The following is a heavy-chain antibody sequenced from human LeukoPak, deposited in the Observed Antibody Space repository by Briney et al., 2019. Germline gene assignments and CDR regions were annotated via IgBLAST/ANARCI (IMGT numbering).Heavy chain of an antibody. CDR3: ARGHECSSTSCSEFYYYYYMDV. D-gene: IGHD2-2*01. CDR2: INHSGST. Sequence: KPSETLSLTCAVYGGSFSGYYCSWIRQPPGKGLEWIGEINHSGSTNYNPSLKSRVTISVDTSKNQFSLKLSSVTAADTAVYYCARGHECSSTSCSEFYYYYYMDVWGKGTTVTVSS. J-gene: IGHJ6*03. CDR1: GGSFSGYY. V-gene: IGHV4-34*01.